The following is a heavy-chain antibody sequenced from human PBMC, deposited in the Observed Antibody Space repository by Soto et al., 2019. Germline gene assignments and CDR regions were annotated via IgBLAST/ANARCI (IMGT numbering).Heavy chain of an antibody. CDR2: IYWDDDK. CDR3: AHRDGVGEFDS. V-gene: IGHV2-5*02. Sequence: QITLKESGPTLVKPTQTLTLTCTFSGFSLTTSRVGVRWIRQPQGKSMEWLALIYWDDDKHDSTYVKSRLTITKDTARNQVVLTMTNMDPADTASSCGAHRDGVGEFDSWGQRNLGTVSS. CDR1: GFSLTTSRVG. J-gene: IGHJ5*01. D-gene: IGHD3-3*01.